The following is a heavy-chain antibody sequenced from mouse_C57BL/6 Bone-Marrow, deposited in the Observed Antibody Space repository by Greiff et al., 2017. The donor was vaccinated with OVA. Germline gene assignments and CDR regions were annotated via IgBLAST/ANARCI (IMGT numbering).Heavy chain of an antibody. CDR2: IDPSDSYT. D-gene: IGHD3-2*02. Sequence: VQLQQPGAELVMPGASVKLSCKASGYTFTSYWMHWVKQRPGQGLEWIGEIDPSDSYTNYNQKFKGKSTLTVDKSSSTAYMQLSSLTSEDSAVYYCARRGSSGPAWFAYWGQGTRVTVSA. J-gene: IGHJ3*01. CDR1: GYTFTSYW. V-gene: IGHV1-69*01. CDR3: ARRGSSGPAWFAY.